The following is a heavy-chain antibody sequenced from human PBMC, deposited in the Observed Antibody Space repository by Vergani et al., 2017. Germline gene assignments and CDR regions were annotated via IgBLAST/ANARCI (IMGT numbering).Heavy chain of an antibody. CDR3: ARRVGV. V-gene: IGHV4-61*02. J-gene: IGHJ6*04. CDR1: GGSISSGSYY. Sequence: QVQLQESGPGLVKPSQTLSLTCTVSGGSISSGSYYWSWIRQPAGKGLGWIGRIYTSGSSNYNPSLKSRVTISVDTSKNQFSLKLSSVTAADTAVYYCARRVGVWGKGTTVTVSS. CDR2: IYTSGSS.